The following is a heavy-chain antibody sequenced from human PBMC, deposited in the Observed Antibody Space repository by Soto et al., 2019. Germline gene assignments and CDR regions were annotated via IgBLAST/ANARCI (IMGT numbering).Heavy chain of an antibody. D-gene: IGHD6-6*01. V-gene: IGHV4-59*01. J-gene: IGHJ4*02. CDR2: IYYSGST. CDR1: GGSINDFY. Sequence: LSLTCTVSGGSINDFYWSWIRQPPGKGLEWIGYIYYSGSTDYNPSLKGRVTISVDTSKNQFSLKLRSVTAADTAVYYCERVGGVAARTFDYWGQGTLVTVSS. CDR3: ERVGGVAARTFDY.